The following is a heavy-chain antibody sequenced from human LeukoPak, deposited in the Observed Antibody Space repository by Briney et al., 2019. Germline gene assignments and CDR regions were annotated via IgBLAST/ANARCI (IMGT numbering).Heavy chain of an antibody. J-gene: IGHJ3*02. Sequence: ASVKVSCKASGYTFTSYGISWVRQAPGQGLEWMGWISAYNGNTNYAQKLQGRVTMTTDTSTSTAYMELRSLRSDDTAVYYCALLTRDYSSYESPDGYGAFDIWGQGTMVTVSS. CDR1: GYTFTSYG. D-gene: IGHD4-11*01. CDR2: ISAYNGNT. CDR3: ALLTRDYSSYESPDGYGAFDI. V-gene: IGHV1-18*01.